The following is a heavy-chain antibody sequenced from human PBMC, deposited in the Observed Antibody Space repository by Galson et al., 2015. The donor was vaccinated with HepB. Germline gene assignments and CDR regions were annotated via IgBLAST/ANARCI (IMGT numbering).Heavy chain of an antibody. D-gene: IGHD3-22*01. CDR3: ARPTAGRYYYDSSGYPFDY. CDR1: GYTFTGYY. CDR2: INPNSGGT. J-gene: IGHJ4*02. V-gene: IGHV1-2*02. Sequence: SVKVSCKASGYTFTGYYMHWVRQAPGQGLEWMGWINPNSGGTNYAQKFQGRVTMTRDTSISTAYMELSRLRSDDTAVYYCARPTAGRYYYDSSGYPFDYWGQGTLVTVSS.